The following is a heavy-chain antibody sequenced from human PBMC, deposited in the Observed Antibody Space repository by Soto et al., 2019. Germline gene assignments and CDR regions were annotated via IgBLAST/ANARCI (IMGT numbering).Heavy chain of an antibody. D-gene: IGHD2-2*01. V-gene: IGHV1-18*04. CDR1: GYTFRSFD. J-gene: IGHJ3*02. CDR2: MNADSGNT. CDR3: ASLNLGYCSSTSCYHAFDI. Sequence: ASVKVSCKASGYTFRSFDINWVRQATGQGLEWMGWMNADSGNTGYAQKLQGRVTMTTDTSTSTAYMELRSLRSDDTAVYYCASLNLGYCSSTSCYHAFDIWGQGTMVTVSS.